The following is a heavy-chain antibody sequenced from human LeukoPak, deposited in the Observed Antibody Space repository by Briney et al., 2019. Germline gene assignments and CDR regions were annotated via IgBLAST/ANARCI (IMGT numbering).Heavy chain of an antibody. CDR1: GISFSSYW. CDR3: ASSHDSSGND. Sequence: PGGSLRLSCVASGISFSSYWMAWARQAPGKGLEWVANIKYDGTHKFYADSVKGRFTISRDNAKNSLFLEMNSLRADDTAVYFCASSHDSSGNDWGQGTLVTVSS. CDR2: IKYDGTHK. V-gene: IGHV3-7*01. J-gene: IGHJ4*02. D-gene: IGHD3-22*01.